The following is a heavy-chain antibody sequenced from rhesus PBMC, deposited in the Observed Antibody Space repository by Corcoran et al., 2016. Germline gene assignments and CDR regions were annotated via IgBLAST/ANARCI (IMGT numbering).Heavy chain of an antibody. Sequence: EVQLVESGGGLVQPGGSLRLSCVASGFTFRSYWLNWVRQATGKGVEVVGNSQNKAYGGTKAYAETVKGRFTIAREDSKNTLYLQMNSLKNEDTAVYDCPREGLGVPLDYWGQGVLVTGSS. J-gene: IGHJ4*01. CDR2: SQNKAYGGTK. V-gene: IGHV3-16*01. CDR1: GFTFRSYW. CDR3: PREGLGVPLDY. D-gene: IGHD3-34*01.